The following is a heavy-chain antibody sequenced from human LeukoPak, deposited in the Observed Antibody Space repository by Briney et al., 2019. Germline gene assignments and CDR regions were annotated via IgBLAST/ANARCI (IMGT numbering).Heavy chain of an antibody. Sequence: SSETLSLTCTVSGGSISRYYWAWIRQPAGKGLEWLGYIYYSGSTNYNPSLKSRVTISVDTSKNQFSLKLSSVTAADTAVYYCARAELRAWFDPWGQGTLLTVSS. J-gene: IGHJ5*02. CDR2: IYYSGST. D-gene: IGHD3-10*01. CDR3: ARAELRAWFDP. V-gene: IGHV4-59*01. CDR1: GGSISRYY.